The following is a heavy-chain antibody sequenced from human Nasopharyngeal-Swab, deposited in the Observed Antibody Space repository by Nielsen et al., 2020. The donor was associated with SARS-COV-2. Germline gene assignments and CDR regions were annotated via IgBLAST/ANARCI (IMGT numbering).Heavy chain of an antibody. CDR3: ARGKGHDYLDAFDM. J-gene: IGHJ3*02. V-gene: IGHV3-33*01. D-gene: IGHD3-16*01. Sequence: GGSLRLSCATSGLALNTFGMHWVRQTTGERLAWVAVTWADGTKDYYADSVKGRFTISRDNAERALFLEMNSLRVEDTAIYYCARGKGHDYLDAFDMWGQGTRVTVSS. CDR1: GLALNTFG. CDR2: TWADGTKD.